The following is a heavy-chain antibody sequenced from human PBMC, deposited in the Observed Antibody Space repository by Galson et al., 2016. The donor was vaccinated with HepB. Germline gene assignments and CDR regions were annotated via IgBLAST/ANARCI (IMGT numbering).Heavy chain of an antibody. CDR3: ARQDRAGLVNL. CDR1: GGSISSSSYF. J-gene: IGHJ3*01. Sequence: SETLSLTCTVSGGSISSSSYFWAWLRQPPGKGLEWIGSIYYSGTTHYNPSLQSRVSISVDTSKNQFSLRLTSVSAADTAMYSCARQDRAGLVNLWGQGTMVTVSS. V-gene: IGHV4-39*01. D-gene: IGHD6-19*01. CDR2: IYYSGTT.